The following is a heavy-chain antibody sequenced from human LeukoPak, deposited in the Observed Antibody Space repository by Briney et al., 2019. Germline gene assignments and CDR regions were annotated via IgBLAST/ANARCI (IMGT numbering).Heavy chain of an antibody. CDR1: GFTFSDYN. CDR3: ARDVSSGWWYYFDY. V-gene: IGHV3-11*01. Sequence: GGSLRLSCAASGFTFSDYNMRWIRQAPGKGLEWVSSISRSGSTKYYADSVKGRFTISRDNAKNSLFLQMNSLRAEDTAVYYCARDVSSGWWYYFDYWGQGTLVTVSS. CDR2: ISRSGSTK. J-gene: IGHJ4*02. D-gene: IGHD6-19*01.